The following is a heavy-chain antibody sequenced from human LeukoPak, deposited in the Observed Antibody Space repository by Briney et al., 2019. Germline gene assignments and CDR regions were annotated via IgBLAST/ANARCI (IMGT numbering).Heavy chain of an antibody. Sequence: SETLSLTCTVSGYSISSGYYWSWIRQPPGKGLEWIGEINHSGSTNYNPSLKSRVTISVDTSKNQFSLKLSSVTAADTAVYYCARHRIWFDYWGQGTLVTVSS. J-gene: IGHJ4*02. V-gene: IGHV4-38-2*02. CDR2: INHSGST. CDR1: GYSISSGYY. D-gene: IGHD3-16*02. CDR3: ARHRIWFDY.